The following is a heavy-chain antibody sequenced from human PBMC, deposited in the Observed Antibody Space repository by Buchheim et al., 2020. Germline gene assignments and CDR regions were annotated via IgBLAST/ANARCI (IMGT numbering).Heavy chain of an antibody. J-gene: IGHJ4*02. D-gene: IGHD5-24*01. CDR3: AKDVTRWLQSSYFDY. Sequence: QVQLVESGGGVVQPGRSLRLSCAASGFTFSSYGMHWVRQAPGKGLEWVAVISYDGSNKYYADSVKGRFTISRDNSKNTLYLQMNSLRAEDTAVYYCAKDVTRWLQSSYFDYWGQGTL. CDR2: ISYDGSNK. CDR1: GFTFSSYG. V-gene: IGHV3-30*18.